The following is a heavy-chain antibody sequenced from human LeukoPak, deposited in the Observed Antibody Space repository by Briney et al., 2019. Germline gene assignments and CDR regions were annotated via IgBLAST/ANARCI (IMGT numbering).Heavy chain of an antibody. J-gene: IGHJ3*02. V-gene: IGHV4-39*07. CDR3: AGGDYYGSGSPDAFDI. Sequence: SETLSLTCTVSGGSISSSSYYWGWIRQPPGKGLEWIGSIYYSGSTYYNPSLKSRVTISVDTSKNQFSLKLSSVTAADTAVYYCAGGDYYGSGSPDAFDIWGQGTMVTVSS. D-gene: IGHD3-10*01. CDR1: GGSISSSSYY. CDR2: IYYSGST.